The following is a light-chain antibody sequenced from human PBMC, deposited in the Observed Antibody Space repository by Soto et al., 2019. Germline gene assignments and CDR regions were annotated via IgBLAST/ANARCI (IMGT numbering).Light chain of an antibody. Sequence: EIVLTQSPGTLSLSPGERATLSCRASQSVGTYLAWYQQKPGQAPRLLIYDASIRATGIPARFSGSGSGTDFTLTISSLEPEDFAVYYCQQRTNWPPLTFGGGIKVEIK. V-gene: IGKV3-11*01. CDR1: QSVGTY. CDR2: DAS. CDR3: QQRTNWPPLT. J-gene: IGKJ4*01.